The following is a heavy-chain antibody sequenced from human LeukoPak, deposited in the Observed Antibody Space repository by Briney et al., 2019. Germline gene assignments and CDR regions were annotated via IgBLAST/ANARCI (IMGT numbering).Heavy chain of an antibody. V-gene: IGHV3-7*01. D-gene: IGHD7-27*01. CDR1: GFAFSRYW. CDR2: IKEDGSDK. J-gene: IGHJ4*02. Sequence: GGSLRLSCAASGFAFSRYWMTWGRQAPGKGLEWVANIKEDGSDKYYLDSVMGRFTISRDTAKNSLYLQMNSLRVEDTAVYFCARHLNWAFDYWGQGILVTVSS. CDR3: ARHLNWAFDY.